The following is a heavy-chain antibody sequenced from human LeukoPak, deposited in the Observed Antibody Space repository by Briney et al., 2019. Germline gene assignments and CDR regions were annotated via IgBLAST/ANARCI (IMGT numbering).Heavy chain of an antibody. CDR3: ARYRTGYSSSLDY. Sequence: ASVKVSCKASGYTFTSYDINWVRQATGQGLEWMGWMNPNSGNTGYAQKFQGRVTITRNTSISTAYMELSSLGSEDTAVYYCARYRTGYSSSLDYWGQGTLVTVSS. V-gene: IGHV1-8*03. J-gene: IGHJ4*02. CDR2: MNPNSGNT. CDR1: GYTFTSYD. D-gene: IGHD6-13*01.